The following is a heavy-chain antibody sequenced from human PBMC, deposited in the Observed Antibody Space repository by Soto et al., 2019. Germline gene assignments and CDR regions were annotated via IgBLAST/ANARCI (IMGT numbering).Heavy chain of an antibody. CDR2: IYYSGST. CDR3: ARDGSITMVRGVIPPTYYYGMDV. J-gene: IGHJ6*02. V-gene: IGHV4-31*03. CDR1: GGPISSGGYY. D-gene: IGHD3-10*01. Sequence: TLSLTCTVSGGPISSGGYYWSWIRQHPGKGLEWIGYIYYSGSTYYNPSLKSRVTISVDTSKNQFSLKLSSVTAADTAVYYCARDGSITMVRGVIPPTYYYGMDVWGQGTTVTVSS.